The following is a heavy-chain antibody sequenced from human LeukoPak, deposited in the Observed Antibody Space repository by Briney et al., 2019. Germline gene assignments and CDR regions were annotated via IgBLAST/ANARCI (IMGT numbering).Heavy chain of an antibody. V-gene: IGHV3-48*03. Sequence: GGSLRLSCAASGFIVSSYETGWVRQAPGKGLEWLSYISSGGTVYYADSVKGRFTFSRDNAKNSLYLHMNSLRAEDTALYYCARFSSTWYVAFDMWGQGTMVTVSS. J-gene: IGHJ3*02. D-gene: IGHD6-13*01. CDR1: GFIVSSYE. CDR3: ARFSSTWYVAFDM. CDR2: ISSGGTV.